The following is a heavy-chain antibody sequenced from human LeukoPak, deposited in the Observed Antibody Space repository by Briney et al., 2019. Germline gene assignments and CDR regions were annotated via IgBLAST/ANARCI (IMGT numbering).Heavy chain of an antibody. CDR2: ISGSGGST. CDR1: GFTFSSYA. D-gene: IGHD4-17*01. Sequence: PGGSLRLSCAASGFTFSSYAMSWVRQAPGKGLEWVSAISGSGGSTYYADSVKGRFTISRDNAKNSLYLQMNSLRAEDTALYYCAKDPLHDYGDYFDYWGQGTLVTVSS. V-gene: IGHV3-23*01. CDR3: AKDPLHDYGDYFDY. J-gene: IGHJ4*02.